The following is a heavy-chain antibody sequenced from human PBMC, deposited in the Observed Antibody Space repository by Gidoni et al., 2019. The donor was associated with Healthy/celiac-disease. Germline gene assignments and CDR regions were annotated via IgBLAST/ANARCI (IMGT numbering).Heavy chain of an antibody. Sequence: QVQPVQSGAEVKKPGSSVKVSCQASGGTFSRYAISWVRQAPGQGLEWMGGIIPSFGTANYAQKFQGRVTITADESTSTAYMELSSLRSEDTAVYYCASAGDYVWGSYRYSRFDYWGQGTLVTVSS. D-gene: IGHD3-16*02. V-gene: IGHV1-69*01. CDR1: GGTFSRYA. CDR3: ASAGDYVWGSYRYSRFDY. CDR2: IIPSFGTA. J-gene: IGHJ4*02.